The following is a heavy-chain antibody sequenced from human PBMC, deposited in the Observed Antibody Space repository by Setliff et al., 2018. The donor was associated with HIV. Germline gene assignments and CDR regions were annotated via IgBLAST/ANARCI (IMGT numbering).Heavy chain of an antibody. CDR3: AKDITRGDYFMDV. CDR2: ISWDGGST. D-gene: IGHD2-2*01. CDR1: GFTFDVYT. Sequence: GGSLRLSCAASGFTFDVYTMHWVRQAPGKGLEWVSLISWDGGSTYYADSVKGRFTISRDNSKNSLYLQMNSLRSEDTALYYCAKDITRGDYFMDVWGNGTTVTVSS. J-gene: IGHJ6*03. V-gene: IGHV3-43*01.